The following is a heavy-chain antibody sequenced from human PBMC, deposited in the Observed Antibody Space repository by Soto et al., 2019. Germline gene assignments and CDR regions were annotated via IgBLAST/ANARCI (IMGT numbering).Heavy chain of an antibody. Sequence: GGSLRLSCAASEFTFSSYAMSWVRQAPGKGLEWVSAISGSGGSTYYADSVKGRFTISRDNSKNTLYLQMNSLRAEDTAVYYCAKGESDYYYYYMDVWGKGTTVTVSS. CDR1: EFTFSSYA. D-gene: IGHD3-10*01. CDR2: ISGSGGST. CDR3: AKGESDYYYYYMDV. V-gene: IGHV3-23*01. J-gene: IGHJ6*03.